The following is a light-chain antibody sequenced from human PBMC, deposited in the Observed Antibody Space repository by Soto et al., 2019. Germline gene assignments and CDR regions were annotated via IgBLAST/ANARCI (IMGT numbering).Light chain of an antibody. CDR3: QQYNTYST. Sequence: LQSAPSSFTPCSSFRGRLPLTCRASQNIRNWLAWYQQKPGKAPNPLIYDASSLKSGVPARFSGSGSGTEFTLTISSLQPDDFATYYCQQYNTYSTFGQGTRLEIK. V-gene: IGKV1-5*01. CDR1: QNIRNW. J-gene: IGKJ5*01. CDR2: DAS.